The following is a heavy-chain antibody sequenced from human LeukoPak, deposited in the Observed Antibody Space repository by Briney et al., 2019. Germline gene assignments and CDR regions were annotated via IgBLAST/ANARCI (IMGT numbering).Heavy chain of an antibody. D-gene: IGHD3-22*01. CDR1: GGSISSYY. V-gene: IGHV4-59*08. Sequence: PSETLSLTCTVSGGSISSYYWSWIRQPPGEGLEWMGYIYYSGSTNYNPSLKSRVTISVDTSKNQFSLKLSSVTAADTAVYYCARQGYYDSSGYYPFDYWGQGTLVTVSS. CDR2: IYYSGST. J-gene: IGHJ4*02. CDR3: ARQGYYDSSGYYPFDY.